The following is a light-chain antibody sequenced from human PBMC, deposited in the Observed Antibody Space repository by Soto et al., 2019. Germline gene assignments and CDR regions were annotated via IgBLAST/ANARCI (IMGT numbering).Light chain of an antibody. CDR2: AAS. CDR1: QSISTS. Sequence: DIQMNQSPSSLYASVGEIVTITCRASQSISTSLNWYQQKVGKAPKLLIYAASSLQRGVPSRFSCSGSGTDFPLTVSRLQPEDFATYYFQQSDSTPRTFGQGNKLEIK. CDR3: QQSDSTPRT. J-gene: IGKJ2*02. V-gene: IGKV1-39*01.